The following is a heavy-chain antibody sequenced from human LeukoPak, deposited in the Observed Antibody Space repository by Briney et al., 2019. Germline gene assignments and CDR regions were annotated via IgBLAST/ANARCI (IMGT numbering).Heavy chain of an antibody. D-gene: IGHD1-26*01. CDR1: GYTFTSYG. CDR2: ISAYNGNT. Sequence: AASVKVSCKASGYTFTSYGISWVRQAPGQGLEWMGWISAYNGNTNYAQKLQGRVTMTTDTSTSTAYMELRSLRSDDTAVYYCARIGGLVDSGSYLSVLPFDYWGQGTLVTVSS. CDR3: ARIGGLVDSGSYLSVLPFDY. J-gene: IGHJ4*02. V-gene: IGHV1-18*01.